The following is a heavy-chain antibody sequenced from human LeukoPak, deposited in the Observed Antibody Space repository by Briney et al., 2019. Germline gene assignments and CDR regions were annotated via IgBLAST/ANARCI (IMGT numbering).Heavy chain of an antibody. CDR2: ISGSGGST. CDR1: GFTLSSYA. J-gene: IGHJ4*02. Sequence: GGSLRLSCAASGFTLSSYAMSWIRQAPGKGLEWVSAISGSGGSTYHADSVKGRFTISRDNSKNTLYLQMNSLRAEDTAVYYCAKRAVAGPFDYWGQGTLVTVSS. D-gene: IGHD6-19*01. CDR3: AKRAVAGPFDY. V-gene: IGHV3-23*01.